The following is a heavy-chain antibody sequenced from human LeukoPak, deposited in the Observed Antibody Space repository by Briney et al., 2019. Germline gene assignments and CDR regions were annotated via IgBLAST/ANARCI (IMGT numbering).Heavy chain of an antibody. J-gene: IGHJ4*02. CDR3: ARGYCDILTGYQGVFDY. D-gene: IGHD3-9*01. V-gene: IGHV1-2*02. CDR2: INPNSGGT. CDR1: GYTFTGYY. Sequence: ASVKVSCKASGYTFTGYYMHWVRQAPGQGLEWMGWINPNSGGTNYAQKFQGRVTMTRDTSISTAYMELSRLRSDDTAVYYCARGYCDILTGYQGVFDYWGQGTLVTVSS.